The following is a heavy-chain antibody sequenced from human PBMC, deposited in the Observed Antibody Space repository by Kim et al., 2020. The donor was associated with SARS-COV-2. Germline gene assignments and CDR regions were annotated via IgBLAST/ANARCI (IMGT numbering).Heavy chain of an antibody. V-gene: IGHV4-34*01. CDR3: ARARRYQLLAPWFDP. CDR1: GGSFSGYY. J-gene: IGHJ5*02. D-gene: IGHD2-2*01. Sequence: SETLSLTCAVYGGSFSGYYWSWIRQPPGKGLEWIGEINHSGSTNYNPSLKSRVTISVDTSKNQFSLKLSSVTAADTAVYYCARARRYQLLAPWFDPWGQG. CDR2: INHSGST.